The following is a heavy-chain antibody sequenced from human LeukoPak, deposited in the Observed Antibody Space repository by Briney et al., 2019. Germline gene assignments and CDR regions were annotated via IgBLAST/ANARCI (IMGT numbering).Heavy chain of an antibody. CDR1: GGSISSSSYY. V-gene: IGHV4-39*01. J-gene: IGHJ4*02. CDR2: IYYSGST. Sequence: SETLSLTCTVSGGSISSSSYYWGWVRQPPGKGLEWIGSIYYSGSTNYNPSLKSRVTISVDTSKNQFSLKLSSVTAADTAVYYCARQTWKYYFDYWGQGTLVTVSS. CDR3: ARQTWKYYFDY. D-gene: IGHD1-1*01.